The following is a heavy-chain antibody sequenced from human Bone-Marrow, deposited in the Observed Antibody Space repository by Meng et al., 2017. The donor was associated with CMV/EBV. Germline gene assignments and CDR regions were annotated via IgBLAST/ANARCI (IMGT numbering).Heavy chain of an antibody. J-gene: IGHJ4*02. CDR3: AKAYDSSWYYFDY. CDR2: ISGGGGST. Sequence: AASGFTFSGSHMHWVRQASGKGLEWVSGISGGGGSTYYADSVKGRFTISRDNSKNTLYLQMNSLRAEDTALYYCAKAYDSSWYYFDYWGQGTLVTVSS. V-gene: IGHV3-23*01. CDR1: GFTFSGSH. D-gene: IGHD6-13*01.